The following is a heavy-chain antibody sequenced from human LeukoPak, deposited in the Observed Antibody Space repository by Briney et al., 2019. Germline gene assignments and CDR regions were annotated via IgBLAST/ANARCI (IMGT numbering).Heavy chain of an antibody. CDR3: ARAGAGAKLRYFDWLLFRPTFFDY. CDR1: GYTFTSYS. J-gene: IGHJ4*02. D-gene: IGHD3-9*01. CDR2: INPSGGST. Sequence: ASVKVSCKASGYTFTSYSMHWVRQAPGQGLEWMGIINPSGGSTSYAQKFQGRVTMTRDMSTSTVYMELSSLRSEDTAVYYCARAGAGAKLRYFDWLLFRPTFFDYWGQGTLVTVSS. V-gene: IGHV1-46*01.